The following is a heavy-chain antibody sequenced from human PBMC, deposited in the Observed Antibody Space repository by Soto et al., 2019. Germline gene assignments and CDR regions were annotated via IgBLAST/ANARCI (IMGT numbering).Heavy chain of an antibody. D-gene: IGHD2-2*01. CDR2: IYYSGST. CDR1: GGSISSGGYY. CDR3: ARDPSYCSSTSCYASTAFDI. V-gene: IGHV4-31*03. J-gene: IGHJ3*02. Sequence: QVQLQESGPGLVKPSQTLSLTCTVSGGSISSGGYYWSWIRQHPGKGLEWIGYIYYSGSTYYNPSLKGRVTISVDTSKNQFSLKLSSVTAADTAVYYCARDPSYCSSTSCYASTAFDIWGQGTMVTVSS.